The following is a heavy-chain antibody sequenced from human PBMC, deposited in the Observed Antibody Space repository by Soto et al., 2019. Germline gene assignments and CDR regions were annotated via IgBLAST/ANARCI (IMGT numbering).Heavy chain of an antibody. J-gene: IGHJ6*02. CDR2: ISSSGSAI. CDR3: ARGVFYCSSTSCYESV. Sequence: GGSLRLSCAASGFTFGSYEMHWVRQAPGKGLEWTSCISSSGSAIYYADSVRGRFTISRDNAKNSLFLQMNSLRAEDTGIYYCARGVFYCSSTSCYESVWGQGITVTVSS. D-gene: IGHD2-2*01. V-gene: IGHV3-48*03. CDR1: GFTFGSYE.